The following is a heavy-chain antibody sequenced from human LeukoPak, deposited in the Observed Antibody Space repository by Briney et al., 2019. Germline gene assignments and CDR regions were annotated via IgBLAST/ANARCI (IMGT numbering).Heavy chain of an antibody. CDR1: GVTFSGYD. J-gene: IGHJ4*02. V-gene: IGHV3-13*01. D-gene: IGHD2-15*01. Sequence: GESLRLSCAASGVTFSGYDLHWVRQSTRKGLEGVSAIGPAGDTYYSVSVKGRFTISREDAQNSFDLQMNSLVAGDTAVYYCARALRRYDGYYEYWGQGTLVTVSS. CDR2: IGPAGDT. CDR3: ARALRRYDGYYEY.